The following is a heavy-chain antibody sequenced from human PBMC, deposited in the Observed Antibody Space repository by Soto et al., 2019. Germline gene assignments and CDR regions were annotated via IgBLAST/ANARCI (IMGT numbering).Heavy chain of an antibody. CDR2: IIPIFGTA. V-gene: IGHV1-69*13. D-gene: IGHD1-26*01. CDR3: ARDRAMESVGATHYDYYYGMDV. Sequence: SVKVSCKASGGTFSSYAISWVRQAPGQGLEWMGGIIPIFGTANYAQKFQGRVTITADESTSTAYMELSSLRSEDTAVYYCARDRAMESVGATHYDYYYGMDVWGQGTTVTVSS. CDR1: GGTFSSYA. J-gene: IGHJ6*02.